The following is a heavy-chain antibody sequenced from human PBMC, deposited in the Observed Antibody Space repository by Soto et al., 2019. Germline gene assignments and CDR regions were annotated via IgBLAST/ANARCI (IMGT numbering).Heavy chain of an antibody. Sequence: SVKVSCKASGGTFSSYAISWVRQAPGQGLEWMGGIIPIFGTANYAQKFQGRVTITADESTSTAYMELSSPRSEDTAVYYCARGSTYYYDSSGYSGVRRAFDIWGQGTMVTVSS. CDR2: IIPIFGTA. J-gene: IGHJ3*02. CDR1: GGTFSSYA. V-gene: IGHV1-69*13. CDR3: ARGSTYYYDSSGYSGVRRAFDI. D-gene: IGHD3-22*01.